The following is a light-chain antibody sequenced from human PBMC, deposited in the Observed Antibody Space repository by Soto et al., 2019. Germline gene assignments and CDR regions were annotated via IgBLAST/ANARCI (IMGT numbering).Light chain of an antibody. CDR3: QQFSSYPLT. J-gene: IGKJ4*01. Sequence: EIVLTQSPVTLSLSPGERATLSCRASQSVSNNYLAWYQQQPGQAPRLLIYDASSRATGIPDRFSGSGSGTDFTLTISRLEPEDFAVYYCQQFSSYPLTFGGGTKVDIK. V-gene: IGKV3-20*01. CDR1: QSVSNNY. CDR2: DAS.